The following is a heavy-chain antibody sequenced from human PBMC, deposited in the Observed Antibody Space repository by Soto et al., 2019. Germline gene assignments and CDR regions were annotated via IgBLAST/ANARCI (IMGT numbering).Heavy chain of an antibody. J-gene: IGHJ6*02. CDR3: ARYYYGSGSYYRPYYYYYGMDV. Sequence: SETLSLTCAVYGGSFSGYYWSWIRQPPGKGLEWIGEINHSGSTNYNPSLKSRVTISVDTSKNQFSLKLSSVTAADTAVYYCARYYYGSGSYYRPYYYYYGMDVWGQGTTVTVSS. D-gene: IGHD3-10*01. CDR1: GGSFSGYY. V-gene: IGHV4-34*01. CDR2: INHSGST.